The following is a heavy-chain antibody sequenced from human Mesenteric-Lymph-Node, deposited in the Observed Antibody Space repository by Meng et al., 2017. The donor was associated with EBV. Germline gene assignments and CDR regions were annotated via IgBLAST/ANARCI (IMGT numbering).Heavy chain of an antibody. Sequence: QVQLQESGPGLVKPSPTLSLTCAVSGDSISSGVYYWSWIRQPPGKGLEWIGYIYYSGNTYYNSSLKSRLTISVDTSKNQFSLKLTSVTAADTAVYYCARGVVARNYFDFWGQGSLVTVSS. V-gene: IGHV4-30-4*01. CDR1: GDSISSGVYY. D-gene: IGHD2-15*01. CDR3: ARGVVARNYFDF. J-gene: IGHJ4*02. CDR2: IYYSGNT.